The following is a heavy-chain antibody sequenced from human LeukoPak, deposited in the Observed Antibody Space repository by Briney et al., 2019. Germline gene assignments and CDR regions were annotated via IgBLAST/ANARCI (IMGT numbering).Heavy chain of an antibody. J-gene: IGHJ4*02. V-gene: IGHV3-23*01. CDR1: GFTFSSYA. CDR2: ISGSGGST. Sequence: GGSLRLSCAASGFTFSSYAMSWVHQAPGKGLEWVSAISGSGGSTYYADSVKGRFTISRDNSKNTLYLQMNSLRAEDTAVYYCAKIELVVVPAATSGGDLDYWGQGTLVTVSS. CDR3: AKIELVVVPAATSGGDLDY. D-gene: IGHD2-2*01.